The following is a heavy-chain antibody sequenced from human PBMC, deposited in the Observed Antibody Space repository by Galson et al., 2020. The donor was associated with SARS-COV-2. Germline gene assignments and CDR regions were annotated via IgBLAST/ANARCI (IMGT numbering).Heavy chain of an antibody. CDR3: AKFRDFFDFRSGYYTMDI. CDR2: ISYDGSKK. V-gene: IGHV3-30*18. Sequence: HWVRQAPGKGLEWVALISYDGSKKYYADSVKGRFTISKDNSRNTLYLSMNSLRPEDTAVYYCAKFRDFFDFRSGYYTMDIWGLGTTVTVSS. D-gene: IGHD3-3*01. J-gene: IGHJ6*02.